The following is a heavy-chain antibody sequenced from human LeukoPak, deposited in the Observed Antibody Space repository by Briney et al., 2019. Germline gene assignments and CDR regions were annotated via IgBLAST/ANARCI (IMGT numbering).Heavy chain of an antibody. Sequence: GGSLRLSCAASGFTFSSYAMHWVRQAPGKGLEWVAVISYDGSNKYYADSVKGRFTISRDNSKNTLYLQMNSLRAEDTAVYYCARAGDRYYGSGSYYRYYFDYWGQGTLVTVSS. V-gene: IGHV3-30*04. CDR2: ISYDGSNK. D-gene: IGHD3-10*01. CDR1: GFTFSSYA. CDR3: ARAGDRYYGSGSYYRYYFDY. J-gene: IGHJ4*02.